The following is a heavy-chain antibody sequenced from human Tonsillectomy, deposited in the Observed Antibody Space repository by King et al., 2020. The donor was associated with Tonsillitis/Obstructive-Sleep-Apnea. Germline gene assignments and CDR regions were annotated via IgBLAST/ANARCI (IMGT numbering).Heavy chain of an antibody. J-gene: IGHJ4*02. CDR2: INPNSGGT. D-gene: IGHD5-18*01. CDR3: ARGPRGYSYGSVDY. CDR1: GYTFTDYY. Sequence: QLVQSGAEVKKLGASVKVSCKASGYTFTDYYMHWVRQAPGQGLEWMGWINPNSGGTDSAQKFRGRVTMTRDTSISTAYMELSSLTSDDTAVYYCARGPRGYSYGSVDYWGQGTLVTVSS. V-gene: IGHV1-2*02.